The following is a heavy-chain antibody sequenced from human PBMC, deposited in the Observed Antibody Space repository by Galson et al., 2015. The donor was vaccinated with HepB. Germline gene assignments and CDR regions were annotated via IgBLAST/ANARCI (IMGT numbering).Heavy chain of an antibody. V-gene: IGHV3-30*18. D-gene: IGHD2-21*01. CDR1: GFTFSAYG. CDR2: ISLDGDNE. CDR3: AKASLPARGRFLDS. Sequence: SLRLSCAASGFTFSAYGMHWVRQAPGKGLEWVALISLDGDNENYVDSVKGRFTVSRDNSKKTLYLQMNSLRSEDTAVYYCAKASLPARGRFLDSWGQGTLVTVSS. J-gene: IGHJ4*02.